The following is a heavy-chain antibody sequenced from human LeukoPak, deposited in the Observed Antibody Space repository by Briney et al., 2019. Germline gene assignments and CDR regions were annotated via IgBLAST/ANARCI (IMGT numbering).Heavy chain of an antibody. Sequence: GGSLRLSCAASGFTFSSYAMHWVRQAPGKGLEWVAVISFDGNNKYYADSVKGRFTISRDNSKNTLYLQMNSLRAEDTAVYYCAKDSRDCSSTSCYSGGYYFDYWGQGTLVTVSS. J-gene: IGHJ4*02. CDR3: AKDSRDCSSTSCYSGGYYFDY. D-gene: IGHD2-2*02. V-gene: IGHV3-30-3*01. CDR1: GFTFSSYA. CDR2: ISFDGNNK.